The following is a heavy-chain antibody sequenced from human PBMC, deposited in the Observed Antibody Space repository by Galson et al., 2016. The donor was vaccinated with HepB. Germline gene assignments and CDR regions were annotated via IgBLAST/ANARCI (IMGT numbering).Heavy chain of an antibody. V-gene: IGHV3-33*01. J-gene: IGHJ4*02. CDR2: IWFDGTIK. Sequence: SLRLSCATSGFSFKNHDMFWIRQAPGKGLEWVAVIWFDGTIKYYADSVEGRFTISRDDSENTVYLQMNNLRVEDTAVYYCARGQYYHDGRDYYHYYYFDYWGQGARVTVSS. D-gene: IGHD3-22*01. CDR3: ARGQYYHDGRDYYHYYYFDY. CDR1: GFSFKNHD.